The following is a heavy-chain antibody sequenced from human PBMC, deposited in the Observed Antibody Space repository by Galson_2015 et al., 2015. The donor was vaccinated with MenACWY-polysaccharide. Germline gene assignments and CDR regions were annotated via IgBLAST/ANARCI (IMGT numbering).Heavy chain of an antibody. V-gene: IGHV1-18*01. CDR2: ISAYNGNT. J-gene: IGHJ4*02. CDR3: ARDIGVRDIVVVPAAKKFDY. Sequence: QSGAEVKKPGESLKISCKASGYTFTSYGISWVRQAPGQGLEWMGWISAYNGNTNYAQKLQGRVTMTTDTSTSTAYMELRSLRSDDTAVYYCARDIGVRDIVVVPAAKKFDYWGQGTLVTVSS. CDR1: GYTFTSYG. D-gene: IGHD2-2*01.